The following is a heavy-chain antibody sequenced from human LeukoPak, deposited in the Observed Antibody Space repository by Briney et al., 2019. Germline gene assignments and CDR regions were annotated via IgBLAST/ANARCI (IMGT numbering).Heavy chain of an antibody. Sequence: GGSLRLSCAASGFTFSSYAMSWVRQAPGKGLEWVSAISGSGGSTYYADSVKGRFTISRDNSKNTLYLQMNSLRAEDTAVYYCGKGGYRAVAGNPLMTDYWGQGTLVTVSS. D-gene: IGHD6-19*01. CDR1: GFTFSSYA. J-gene: IGHJ4*02. CDR3: GKGGYRAVAGNPLMTDY. V-gene: IGHV3-23*01. CDR2: ISGSGGST.